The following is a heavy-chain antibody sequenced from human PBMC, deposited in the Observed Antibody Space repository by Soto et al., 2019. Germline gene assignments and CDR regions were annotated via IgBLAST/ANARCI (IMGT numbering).Heavy chain of an antibody. Sequence: ASVKVSCKASGYTFTSYGISWVRQAPGQGLEWMGWISAYNGNTHYAQKLQGRVTMTTDTSTSTAYMELRSLRSDDTAVYYCARVRPSLDQWDCSGGSCYVNWFDPWGQGTLVTVSS. CDR2: ISAYNGNT. D-gene: IGHD2-15*01. CDR3: ARVRPSLDQWDCSGGSCYVNWFDP. CDR1: GYTFTSYG. V-gene: IGHV1-18*01. J-gene: IGHJ5*02.